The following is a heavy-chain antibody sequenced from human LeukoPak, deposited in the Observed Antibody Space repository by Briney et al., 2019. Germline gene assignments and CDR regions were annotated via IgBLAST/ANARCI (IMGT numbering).Heavy chain of an antibody. CDR2: IYSDGST. CDR1: GFTFSGYS. D-gene: IGHD4-23*01. CDR3: ARRPDYGGTPTFDH. J-gene: IGHJ4*02. Sequence: GGSLRLSCAASGFTFSGYSMNWVRQAPGKGLEWVSVIYSDGSTYYADSVKGRFTISRDNSKNTVYLQMNSLRAEDTAVYFCARRPDYGGTPTFDHWGQGTLVTVSS. V-gene: IGHV3-66*01.